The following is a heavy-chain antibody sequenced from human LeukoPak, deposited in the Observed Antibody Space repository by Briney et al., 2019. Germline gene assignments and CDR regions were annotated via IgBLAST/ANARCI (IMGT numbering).Heavy chain of an antibody. J-gene: IGHJ4*02. CDR1: GFPFPSYG. D-gene: IGHD5-12*01. CDR3: AKDGAWLRFDD. V-gene: IGHV3-23*01. CDR2: ISPGGGPT. Sequence: GGSLRLSCAGSGFPFPSYGMNWVRQAPGKGLEWVSGISPGGGPTYYADSVKGRFTISRDDSKNTLYLQMNNLRAEDTAVYYCAKDGAWLRFDDWGQGILVTVSS.